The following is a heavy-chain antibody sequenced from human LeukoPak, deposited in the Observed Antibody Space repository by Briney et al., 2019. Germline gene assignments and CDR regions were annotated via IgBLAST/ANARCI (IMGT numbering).Heavy chain of an antibody. CDR3: ARDARTNIVDAFDI. V-gene: IGHV3-33*01. CDR1: GFTFSSYG. D-gene: IGHD1-14*01. CDR2: IWYDGSNK. Sequence: PGGSLRLSCAASGFTFSSYGMHWVRQAPGKGLEWVAVIWYDGSNKYYADSVKGRFTISRDNSKNTLYLQMNSLRAEDTAVYYCARDARTNIVDAFDIWGQGTMVTVSS. J-gene: IGHJ3*02.